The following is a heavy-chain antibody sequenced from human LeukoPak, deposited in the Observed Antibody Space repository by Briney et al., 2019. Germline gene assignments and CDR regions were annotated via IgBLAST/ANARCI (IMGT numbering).Heavy chain of an antibody. D-gene: IGHD3-22*01. CDR3: AKGEYYYDSSGSFDY. Sequence: PGGSLRLSCAASGFTFSDYSMNWVRRAPGKGLEGVSYISFSVNTKYYGDSVKGRFTISRDNAKNSLYLHMDSLRGEDTAVYYCAKGEYYYDSSGSFDYWGQGTLVTVSS. J-gene: IGHJ4*02. V-gene: IGHV3-48*04. CDR1: GFTFSDYS. CDR2: ISFSVNTK.